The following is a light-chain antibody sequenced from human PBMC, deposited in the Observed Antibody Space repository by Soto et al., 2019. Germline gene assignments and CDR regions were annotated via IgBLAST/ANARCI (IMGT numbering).Light chain of an antibody. CDR1: RSDVGGYNY. V-gene: IGLV2-14*01. CDR3: SSYTSTSTLVV. CDR2: EVS. Sequence: LTQPASVSGSPGQSITISCTGTRSDVGGYNYVSWYQQHPGNAPKLMIFEVSNRPSGVSNRFSGSKSGNTASLTISGLQAADEADYYCSSYTSTSTLVVFGTGTKLTVL. J-gene: IGLJ1*01.